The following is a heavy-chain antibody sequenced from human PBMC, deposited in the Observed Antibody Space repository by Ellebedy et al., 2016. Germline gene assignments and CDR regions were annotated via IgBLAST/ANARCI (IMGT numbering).Heavy chain of an antibody. J-gene: IGHJ2*01. CDR3: ARSRDYCSGGSCYPYWYFDL. D-gene: IGHD2-15*01. Sequence: SETLSLTCTVSGGSISSSSYYWGWIRQPPGKGLEWIGSIYYSGSTYYNPSLKSRFTISVDTSKNQFSLKLSSVTAADTAVYYCARSRDYCSGGSCYPYWYFDLWGRGTLVTVSS. CDR2: IYYSGST. V-gene: IGHV4-39*01. CDR1: GGSISSSSYY.